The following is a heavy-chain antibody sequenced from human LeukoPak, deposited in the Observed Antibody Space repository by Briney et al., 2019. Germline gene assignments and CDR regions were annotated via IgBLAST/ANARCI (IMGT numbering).Heavy chain of an antibody. CDR3: ANPCWESSCGYSSADYFQH. V-gene: IGHV3-23*01. Sequence: GGTLRLFHAASGFTLRSYSLSWVRQAPGKGLEWVSALRCRGGSTYYADSARRRFTVSRHNPKHTLYRQMNSLRAEDTAVDDSANPCWESSCGYSSADYFQHWGQGTLVTVSS. D-gene: IGHD6-13*01. CDR2: LRCRGGST. CDR1: GFTLRSYS. J-gene: IGHJ1*01.